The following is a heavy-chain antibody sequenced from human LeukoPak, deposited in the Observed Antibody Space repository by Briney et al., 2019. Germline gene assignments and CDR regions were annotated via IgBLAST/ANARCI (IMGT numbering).Heavy chain of an antibody. CDR3: ARATSRARMDV. D-gene: IGHD6-6*01. J-gene: IGHJ6*04. CDR2: IYYSGST. CDR1: GGSISSGGYY. V-gene: IGHV4-61*08. Sequence: SQTLSLTCTVPGGSISSGGYYWSWIRQPPGKGLEWIGYIYYSGSTNYNPSLKSRVTISVDTSKNQFSLKLSSVTAADTAVYYCARATSRARMDVWGKGTTVTVSS.